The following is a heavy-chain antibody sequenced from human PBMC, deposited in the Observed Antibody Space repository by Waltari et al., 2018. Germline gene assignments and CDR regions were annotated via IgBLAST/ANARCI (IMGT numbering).Heavy chain of an antibody. V-gene: IGHV3-7*02. CDR2: IKQDGSEK. J-gene: IGHJ4*02. CDR1: GFPLGSYW. Sequence: EVRLVGSGGGLVQPGGSLRLSCAASGFPLGSYWMSWVRQAPGKGLEWVANIKQDGSEKYYVDAAKGRFTISRDNAKNLLYLQMNSLRAEDTAVYYCATKDFWSGYSPDYWGQGTLVTVSS. CDR3: ATKDFWSGYSPDY. D-gene: IGHD3-3*01.